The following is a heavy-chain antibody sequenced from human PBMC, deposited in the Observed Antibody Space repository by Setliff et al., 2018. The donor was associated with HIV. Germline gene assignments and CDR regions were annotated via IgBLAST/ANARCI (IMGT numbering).Heavy chain of an antibody. V-gene: IGHV4-38-2*02. CDR1: GGSIRSH. D-gene: IGHD3-3*01. CDR2: VYYSGTT. Sequence: PSETLSLTCSVSGGSIRSHWSWIRQPPGKGLEWIGSVYYSGTTYYNPSLKSRVTISVDMSNNQFSLKVTSVTAADTAVYYCMRGRSITIFGVAYFDFWGQGTQVTVSS. J-gene: IGHJ4*02. CDR3: MRGRSITIFGVAYFDF.